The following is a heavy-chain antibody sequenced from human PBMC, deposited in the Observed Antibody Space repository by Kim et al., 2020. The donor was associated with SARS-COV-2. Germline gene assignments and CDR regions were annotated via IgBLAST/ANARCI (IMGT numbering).Heavy chain of an antibody. CDR1: GGSLSGYS. CDR2: ISDSGST. J-gene: IGHJ6*02. CDR3: ARGSRKSDV. Sequence: SETLSLTCSVYGGSLSGYSWTWIRQTPGKGLEWIGEISDSGSTNYNPSLKSRVSMLVDASQSQLSLKLTAVTAADTGVYFCARGSRKSDVWGQGTTVPVS. V-gene: IGHV4-34*01.